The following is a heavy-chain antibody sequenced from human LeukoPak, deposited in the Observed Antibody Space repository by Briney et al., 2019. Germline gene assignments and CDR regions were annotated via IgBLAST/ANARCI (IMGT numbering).Heavy chain of an antibody. D-gene: IGHD2-15*01. J-gene: IGHJ4*02. Sequence: GGSLRLSCAASGFTFSSYAMYWVRQAPGKGLEWVAVISHDGGNKYYADSVKGRFTISRDNSKNTLYLQMNSLRADDTAVYYCAKVRTQYCGTGNCFNHYFDYWGQGTLVTVSS. CDR1: GFTFSSYA. CDR3: AKVRTQYCGTGNCFNHYFDY. CDR2: ISHDGGNK. V-gene: IGHV3-30*18.